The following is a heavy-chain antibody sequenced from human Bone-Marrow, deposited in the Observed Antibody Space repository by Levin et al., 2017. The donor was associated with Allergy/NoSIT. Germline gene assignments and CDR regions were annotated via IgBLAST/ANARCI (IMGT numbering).Heavy chain of an antibody. CDR1: GFTFSSYW. CDR3: AREDDPKGDYYYYIDV. D-gene: IGHD3-16*01. CDR2: IKQDGSEK. Sequence: PGGSLRLSCAASGFTFSSYWMSWVRQAPGKGLEWVANIKQDGSEKYYVDSVKGRFTISRDNAKNSLYLQMNSLRAEDTAVYYCAREDDPKGDYYYYIDVWGKGTTVTVSS. J-gene: IGHJ6*03. V-gene: IGHV3-7*03.